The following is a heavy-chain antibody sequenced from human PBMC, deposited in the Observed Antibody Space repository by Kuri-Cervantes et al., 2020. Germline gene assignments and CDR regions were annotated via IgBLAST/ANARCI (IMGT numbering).Heavy chain of an antibody. D-gene: IGHD3-10*01. CDR2: ISDSGANK. CDR3: AKGIGYYYGSGSYYKRSDANFGFDY. V-gene: IGHV3-23*01. Sequence: GGSLRLSCAASGFTFSSYAMSWVRQAPGKGLEWVSVISDSGANKYYADSVKGRFTISRDNSKNTLYLQMNSLRAEDTAVYYCAKGIGYYYGSGSYYKRSDANFGFDYWGQGTLVTVSS. CDR1: GFTFSSYA. J-gene: IGHJ4*02.